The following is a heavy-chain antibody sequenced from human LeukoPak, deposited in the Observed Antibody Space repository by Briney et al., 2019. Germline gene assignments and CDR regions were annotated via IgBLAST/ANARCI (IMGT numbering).Heavy chain of an antibody. Sequence: SETLSLTCTVSGGSISSGAFYWSWIRQHPGKGLEWIGYIYYSGSTYYNPSLKSRVTISVDTSKNQFSLKLSSVTAADTAVYYCARVGYYYDSSGYYRRLGYFDYWGQGTLVTVSS. CDR3: ARVGYYYDSSGYYRRLGYFDY. CDR2: IYYSGST. D-gene: IGHD3-22*01. V-gene: IGHV4-31*03. J-gene: IGHJ4*02. CDR1: GGSISSGAFY.